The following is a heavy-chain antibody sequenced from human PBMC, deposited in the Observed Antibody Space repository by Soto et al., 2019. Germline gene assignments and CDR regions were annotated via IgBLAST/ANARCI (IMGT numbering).Heavy chain of an antibody. CDR2: ISYDGSNK. CDR1: GFTFSSYA. V-gene: IGHV3-30-3*01. J-gene: IGHJ6*02. Sequence: QVQLVESGGGVVQPGRSLRLSCAASGFTFSSYAMHWVRQAPGKGLEWVAVISYDGSNKYYADSVKGRFTISRDNSKNTLYLQMNSLRAEDTAVYYCARDRATGSRGYYYGMDVWGQGTTVTVSS. CDR3: ARDRATGSRGYYYGMDV. D-gene: IGHD3-10*01.